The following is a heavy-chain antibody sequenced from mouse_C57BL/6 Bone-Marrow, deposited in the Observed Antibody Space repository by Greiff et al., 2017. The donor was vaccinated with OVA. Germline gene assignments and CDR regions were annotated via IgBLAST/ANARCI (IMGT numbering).Heavy chain of an antibody. J-gene: IGHJ3*01. CDR2: IDPETGGT. CDR3: TRGAYYSNGFAY. V-gene: IGHV1-15*01. Sequence: QVQLQQSGAELVRPGASVTLSCKASGYTFTDYEMHWVKQTPVHGLEWIGAIDPETGGTAYNQKFKGKAILTADKSSSTAYMELRSLTSEDSAVYYCTRGAYYSNGFAYWGQGTLVTVSA. CDR1: GYTFTDYE. D-gene: IGHD2-5*01.